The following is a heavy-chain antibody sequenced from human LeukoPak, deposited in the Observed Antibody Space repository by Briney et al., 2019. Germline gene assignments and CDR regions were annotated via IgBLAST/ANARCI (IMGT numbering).Heavy chain of an antibody. J-gene: IGHJ6*02. Sequence: ASVKVSCKASGYTFTSYGISWVRQAPGQGLEWMGWISAYNGNTNYAQKLQGRVTMTTDTSTSTAYMELRSLRSDDTAVYYCARDRPTQPGLSYYGMDVWGQGTTVTVSS. V-gene: IGHV1-18*01. D-gene: IGHD1-14*01. CDR3: ARDRPTQPGLSYYGMDV. CDR2: ISAYNGNT. CDR1: GYTFTSYG.